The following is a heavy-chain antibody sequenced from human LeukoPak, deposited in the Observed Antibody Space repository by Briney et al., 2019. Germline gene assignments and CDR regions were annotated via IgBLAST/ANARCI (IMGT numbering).Heavy chain of an antibody. Sequence: GGSLRLSCAASGFTFSSYWMSWVRQAPAKGLEWVSVIYSGGSTYYADSVKGRFTISRDNAKNSLYLQMNSLRAEDTAVYYCAELGITMIGGVWGKGTTVTISS. CDR3: AELGITMIGGV. J-gene: IGHJ6*04. CDR2: IYSGGST. CDR1: GFTFSSYW. D-gene: IGHD3-10*02. V-gene: IGHV3-66*01.